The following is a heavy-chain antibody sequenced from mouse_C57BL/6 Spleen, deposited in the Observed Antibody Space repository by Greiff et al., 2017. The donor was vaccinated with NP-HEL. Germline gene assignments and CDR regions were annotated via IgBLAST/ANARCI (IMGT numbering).Heavy chain of an antibody. CDR3: ARGARLFAY. Sequence: EVKLMESGPGLVKPSQSLSLTCSVTGYSITSGYYWNWIRQLPGNKLEWMGYISYDGSNNYNPSLKNRISITRDTSKNQFFLKLNSVTTEDTATYDCARGARLFAYWGQGTLVTVSA. CDR2: ISYDGSN. D-gene: IGHD2-2*01. V-gene: IGHV3-6*01. J-gene: IGHJ3*01. CDR1: GYSITSGYY.